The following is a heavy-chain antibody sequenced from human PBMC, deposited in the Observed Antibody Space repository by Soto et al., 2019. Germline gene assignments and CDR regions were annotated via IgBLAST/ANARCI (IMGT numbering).Heavy chain of an antibody. Sequence: QVQLVQSGAEVKKPGASVKVSCKASGYTFTSYDISWVRQATGQGHEWMGWMSPSSGTTGFVQKFQGRVTVTRDTSISTAYMEGTSLTSEDTSVYYCARTIFGVATYYFDYWGQGTLVTVSS. D-gene: IGHD3-3*01. CDR3: ARTIFGVATYYFDY. CDR2: MSPSSGTT. CDR1: GYTFTSYD. J-gene: IGHJ4*02. V-gene: IGHV1-8*01.